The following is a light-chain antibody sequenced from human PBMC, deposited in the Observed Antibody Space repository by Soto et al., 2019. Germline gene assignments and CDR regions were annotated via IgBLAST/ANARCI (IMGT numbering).Light chain of an antibody. CDR2: GAS. Sequence: EIVMTQSPTTLSVSPGEGATLSCRASQSLSSNLAWYQQKPGQSPRLLIYGASTRASGIPARFSGSGSGTECTLTISSLESEDFAVYYCQQYNYWPLYTFGQGTKLEIK. J-gene: IGKJ2*01. CDR3: QQYNYWPLYT. V-gene: IGKV3-15*01. CDR1: QSLSSN.